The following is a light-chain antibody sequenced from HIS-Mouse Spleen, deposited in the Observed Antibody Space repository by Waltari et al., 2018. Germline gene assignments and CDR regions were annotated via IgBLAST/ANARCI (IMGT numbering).Light chain of an antibody. CDR3: LSADSSGTWV. J-gene: IGLJ3*02. CDR1: ALPKKS. CDR2: KDS. Sequence: SYELTQPPSVSVSLGQMARITCSGEALPKKSPYWYQQKPGQFPVLVIYKDSERPSGIPERFSGSSSGTIVTLTISGVQAEDEADYYCLSADSSGTWVFGGGTKLTVL. V-gene: IGLV3-16*01.